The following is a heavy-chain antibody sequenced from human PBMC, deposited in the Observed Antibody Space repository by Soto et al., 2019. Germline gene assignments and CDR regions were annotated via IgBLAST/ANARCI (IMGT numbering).Heavy chain of an antibody. Sequence: PGGSLRLSCAASGFSFRSYGMHWVRQAPGKGLEWAAVIWYDGSNKYYADSVKGRFTISRDNSKNTLYLQMNSLRAEDTAVYYCARGISGINAMDVWGQGTTVTVSS. CDR3: ARGISGINAMDV. J-gene: IGHJ6*02. V-gene: IGHV3-33*01. D-gene: IGHD1-20*01. CDR2: IWYDGSNK. CDR1: GFSFRSYG.